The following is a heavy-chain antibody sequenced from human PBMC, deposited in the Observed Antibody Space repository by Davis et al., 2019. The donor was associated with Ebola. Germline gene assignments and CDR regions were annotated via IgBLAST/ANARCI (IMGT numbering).Heavy chain of an antibody. CDR2: IFPDDSDT. V-gene: IGHV5-51*01. Sequence: GESLKISCAASGFTFSSYWITWVRQMPGKGLEWVGIIFPDDSDTRYSPSFQGQVTISVDKSISTAYLQWSSLKASDSAMYYCARHWPLGPVRPEHLDSWGQGTLVTVSS. CDR3: ARHWPLGPVRPEHLDS. J-gene: IGHJ4*02. CDR1: GFTFSSYW. D-gene: IGHD6-6*01.